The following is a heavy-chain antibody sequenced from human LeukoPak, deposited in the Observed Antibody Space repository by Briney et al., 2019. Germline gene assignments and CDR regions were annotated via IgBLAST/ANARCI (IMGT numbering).Heavy chain of an antibody. CDR1: GGSFSGYY. D-gene: IGHD3-16*01. V-gene: IGHV4-34*01. Sequence: SETLSLACAVYGGSFSGYYWSWIRQPPGKGLEWIGEINHSGSTNYNPSLKSRVTISVDTSKNQFSLKLSSVTAADTAVYHCQSRFGDYWGQGTLVTVSS. J-gene: IGHJ4*02. CDR2: INHSGST. CDR3: QSRFGDY.